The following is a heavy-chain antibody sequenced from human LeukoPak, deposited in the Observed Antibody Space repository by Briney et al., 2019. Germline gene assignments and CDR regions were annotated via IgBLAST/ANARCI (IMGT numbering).Heavy chain of an antibody. V-gene: IGHV4-59*01. CDR1: GGSISSYY. D-gene: IGHD1-1*01. Sequence: SETLSLTCTVSGGSISSYYWSWIRQPPGKGLEWIGYIYYSGSTNYNPSLKSRVTVSVDTSKNQLSLKLNSVTAADTAVYYCAREYSAFEIWGPGTMVTVSS. J-gene: IGHJ3*02. CDR3: AREYSAFEI. CDR2: IYYSGST.